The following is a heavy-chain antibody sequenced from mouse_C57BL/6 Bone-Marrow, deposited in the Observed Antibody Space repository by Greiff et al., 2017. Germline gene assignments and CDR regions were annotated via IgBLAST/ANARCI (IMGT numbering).Heavy chain of an antibody. J-gene: IGHJ4*01. Sequence: EVKLEESGPVLVKPGPSVKISCKASGFTFTDYYMHWVKQSHGKSLEWIGLVYPYNGGTSYNKKFKGKATLTVDTSSSTAYMELNSLTSEDSAVYYCARYYGNFYAMDYWGQGTSVTVSS. CDR2: VYPYNGGT. CDR1: GFTFTDYY. V-gene: IGHV1-36*01. D-gene: IGHD2-1*01. CDR3: ARYYGNFYAMDY.